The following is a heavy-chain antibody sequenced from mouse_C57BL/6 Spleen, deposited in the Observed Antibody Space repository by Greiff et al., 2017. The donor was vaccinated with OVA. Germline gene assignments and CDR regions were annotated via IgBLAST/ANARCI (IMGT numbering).Heavy chain of an antibody. CDR1: GYTFTSYW. CDR2: IYPGSGST. D-gene: IGHD2-5*01. J-gene: IGHJ1*03. V-gene: IGHV1-55*01. CDR3: ARRNSNYVGWYFDV. Sequence: VQLQQSGAELVKPGASVKMSCKASGYTFTSYWITWVKQRPGQGLEWIGDIYPGSGSTNYNEKFKSKATLTVDTSSSTAYMQLSSLTSEDSAVYDCARRNSNYVGWYFDVWGTGTTVTVSS.